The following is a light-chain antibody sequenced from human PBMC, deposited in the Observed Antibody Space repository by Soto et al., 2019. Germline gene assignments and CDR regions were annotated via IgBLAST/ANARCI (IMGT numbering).Light chain of an antibody. CDR2: DAS. CDR1: QGISSY. V-gene: IGKV1-33*01. CDR3: QHYHTLPPELT. J-gene: IGKJ5*01. Sequence: DIQLTQSPSFLSASVGDRVTITCRATQGISSYLAWYQQKPGKAPNLLIYDASDLETGVPSRFSGSVSGSDFTFTISNLQPEDVATYFCQHYHTLPPELTFGQGTRLEIK.